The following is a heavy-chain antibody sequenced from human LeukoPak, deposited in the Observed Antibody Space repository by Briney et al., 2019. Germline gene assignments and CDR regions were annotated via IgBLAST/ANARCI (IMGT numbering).Heavy chain of an antibody. CDR3: STDSTIVY. Sequence: GGSLRLSCAASGFTFSIYAMSWVRQAPGKGLEWVGRIKSKTDGGTTDYAAPVKGRFSISRDDSKNTLYLQMNSLKTEDTAVYYCSTDSTIVYWGQGTLVTVSS. V-gene: IGHV3-15*01. D-gene: IGHD3-9*01. CDR1: GFTFSIYA. J-gene: IGHJ4*02. CDR2: IKSKTDGGTT.